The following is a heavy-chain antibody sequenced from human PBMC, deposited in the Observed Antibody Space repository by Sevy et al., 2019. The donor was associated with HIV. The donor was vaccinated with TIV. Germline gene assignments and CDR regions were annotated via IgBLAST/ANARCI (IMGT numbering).Heavy chain of an antibody. V-gene: IGHV3-7*03. CDR3: AKIDDGDFGGVVRV. D-gene: IGHD2-21*01. J-gene: IGHJ3*01. Sequence: GGSLRLSCAASGFTFNRYWMSWVRQAPGKGLEWVANIKQDESEKHYADSVKGRFTISRDNTKKSLFLQVDTVRDEDSAIYYCAKIDDGDFGGVVRVWGQGTMVTVSS. CDR1: GFTFNRYW. CDR2: IKQDESEK.